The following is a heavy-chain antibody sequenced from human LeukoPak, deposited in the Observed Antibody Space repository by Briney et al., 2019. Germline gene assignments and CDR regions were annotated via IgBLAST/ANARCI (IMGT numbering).Heavy chain of an antibody. CDR2: IIPIFGTA. J-gene: IGHJ4*02. CDR1: GGTFSSYA. Sequence: SVKVSCKASGGTFSSYAISWVRQAPRQGLEWMGGIIPIFGTANYAQKFQGRVTITTDESTSTAYMELSSLRSEDTAVYYCATRRDGSNLFDYWGQGTLVTVSS. CDR3: ATRRDGSNLFDY. V-gene: IGHV1-69*05. D-gene: IGHD5-24*01.